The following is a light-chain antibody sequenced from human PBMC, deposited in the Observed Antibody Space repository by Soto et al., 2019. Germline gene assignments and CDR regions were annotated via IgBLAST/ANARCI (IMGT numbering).Light chain of an antibody. V-gene: IGKV3-11*01. CDR3: QLRSTWPPFS. J-gene: IGKJ3*01. CDR2: DAS. Sequence: EIVLTQSPATLSLSLGERATLSCRASQSIGSYLAWYQHKLGQPPRLLIYDASNRATGIPVRFSGSGSGTDFTLTISSLEPEDFAVYYCQLRSTWPPFSFGPGTKVDIK. CDR1: QSIGSY.